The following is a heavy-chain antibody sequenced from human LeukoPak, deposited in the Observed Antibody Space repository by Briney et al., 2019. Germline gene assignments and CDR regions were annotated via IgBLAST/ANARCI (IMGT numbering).Heavy chain of an antibody. Sequence: GGSLRLSCGVAGVAVNSYFMGWVRQAPGKGLEWVSIISSEGFTYYADSVKGRFAISRDNFKNSLYLEMNSLRAEDTAFYYCARGRGGDWGQGALVTVSS. CDR1: GVAVNSYF. V-gene: IGHV3-53*01. CDR2: ISSEGFT. D-gene: IGHD2-15*01. J-gene: IGHJ4*02. CDR3: ARGRGGD.